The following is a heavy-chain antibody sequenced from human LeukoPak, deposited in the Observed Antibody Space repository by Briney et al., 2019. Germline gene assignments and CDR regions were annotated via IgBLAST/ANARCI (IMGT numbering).Heavy chain of an antibody. V-gene: IGHV3-23*01. CDR1: GFTYSNYA. CDR3: ARSMILTSEDS. J-gene: IGHJ4*02. Sequence: GGSLRLSCAASGFTYSNYAMSWVRQAPGKGLEWVSFISGSGVSTYYADSVKGQFIISRDNSRNTLYLLMNSLTAEDTAIYYCARSMILTSEDSWGQGTLVTVSS. D-gene: IGHD3-22*01. CDR2: ISGSGVST.